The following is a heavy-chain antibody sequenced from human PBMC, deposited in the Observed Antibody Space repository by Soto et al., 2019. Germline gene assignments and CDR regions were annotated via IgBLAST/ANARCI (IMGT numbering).Heavy chain of an antibody. D-gene: IGHD5-12*01. V-gene: IGHV4-59*12. CDR2: IYYSGST. CDR1: GGSISSYY. Sequence: SETLSLTCTVSGGSISSYYWSWIRQPPGKGLEWIGYIYYSGSTNYNPSLKSRVTISVGTSKNQFSLKLSSVTAADTAVYYCAREYSGYDRGDAFDIWGQGTMVTVSS. J-gene: IGHJ3*02. CDR3: AREYSGYDRGDAFDI.